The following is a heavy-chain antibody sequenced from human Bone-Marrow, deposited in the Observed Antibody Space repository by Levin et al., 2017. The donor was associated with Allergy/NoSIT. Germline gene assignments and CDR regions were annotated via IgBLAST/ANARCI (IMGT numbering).Heavy chain of an antibody. CDR1: GFIFSGYE. Sequence: GGSLRLSCAASGFIFSGYEMNWVRQTPGKGLEWISYISDSGTTIHYADSVKGRFTISRDNANQSLYLQMDSLRADDTGIYYCVREIGDWFDPWGQGTQVSVSS. J-gene: IGHJ5*02. D-gene: IGHD4-17*01. V-gene: IGHV3-48*03. CDR2: ISDSGTTI. CDR3: VREIGDWFDP.